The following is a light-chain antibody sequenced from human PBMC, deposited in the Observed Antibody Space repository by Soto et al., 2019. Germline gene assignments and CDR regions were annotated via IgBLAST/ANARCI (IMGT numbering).Light chain of an antibody. CDR3: QHYNSYSEA. CDR1: QTISSW. Sequence: DIQMTQSPSTLSGSVGDRVTITCRASQTISSWLAWYQQKPGKAPNLLIYKASTLKSGVPSRFSGSGSGTEFTLTISSLQPDDFATYYCQHYNSYSEAFGQGTKVDIQ. CDR2: KAS. J-gene: IGKJ1*01. V-gene: IGKV1-5*03.